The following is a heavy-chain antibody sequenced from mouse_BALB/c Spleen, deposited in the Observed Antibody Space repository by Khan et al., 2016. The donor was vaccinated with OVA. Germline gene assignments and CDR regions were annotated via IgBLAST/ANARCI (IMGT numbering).Heavy chain of an antibody. CDR2: ISYSGNT. V-gene: IGHV3-2*02. J-gene: IGHJ2*01. CDR3: ARIYGGDFDY. CDR1: GYSITSDYA. Sequence: EVELVESGPGLVKPSQSLSLTCTVTGYSITSDYAWNWIRQFPGNKLEWMGYISYSGNTKYNQSLKSRISITRDTSKNQCFLQLNSVTIEDTATYYCARIYGGDFDYWGQGTTLTVSS. D-gene: IGHD1-1*01.